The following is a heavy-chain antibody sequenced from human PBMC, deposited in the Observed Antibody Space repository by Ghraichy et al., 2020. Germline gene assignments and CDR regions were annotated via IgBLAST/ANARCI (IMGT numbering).Heavy chain of an antibody. J-gene: IGHJ3*02. CDR2: MHPSGRT. CDR3: ARSILVDGSNFDVFGI. D-gene: IGHD4/OR15-4a*01. V-gene: IGHV4-4*02. Sequence: ESLNISCAVFGGSINTNSWWSWVRQSPGKGLEWIGEMHPSGRTNYNPSLKSRVTTSVDKAKNQFSLKLSSVTAADTAVYYCARSILVDGSNFDVFGIWGQGTMVTVSS. CDR1: GGSINTNSW.